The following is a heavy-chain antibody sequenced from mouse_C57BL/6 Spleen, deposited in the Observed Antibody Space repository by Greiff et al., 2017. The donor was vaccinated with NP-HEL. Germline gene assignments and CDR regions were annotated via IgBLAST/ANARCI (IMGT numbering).Heavy chain of an antibody. D-gene: IGHD2-3*01. CDR3: ARIDGYYGGDAMDY. CDR2: IYPGSGST. V-gene: IGHV1-55*01. Sequence: VKLQESGAELVKPGASVKMSCKASGYTFTSYWITWVKQRPGQGLEWIGDIYPGSGSTNYNEKFKSKATLTVDTSSSTAYMQLSSLTSEDSAVYYCARIDGYYGGDAMDYWGQGTSVTVSS. J-gene: IGHJ4*01. CDR1: GYTFTSYW.